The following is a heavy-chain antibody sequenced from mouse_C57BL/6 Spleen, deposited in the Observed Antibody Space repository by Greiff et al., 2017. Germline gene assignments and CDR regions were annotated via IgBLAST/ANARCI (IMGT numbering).Heavy chain of an antibody. V-gene: IGHV14-1*01. CDR3: TSYGNFLFDY. D-gene: IGHD2-1*01. Sequence: VQLQQSGAELVRPGASVKLSCTASGFNIKDFYMHWVKQRPEQGLEWIGRIDPEDGDTEYAPKFQGKATMTADTSSNTAYLQLSSLTSEDTAVYYCTSYGNFLFDYWGQGTTLTVSS. J-gene: IGHJ2*01. CDR1: GFNIKDFY. CDR2: IDPEDGDT.